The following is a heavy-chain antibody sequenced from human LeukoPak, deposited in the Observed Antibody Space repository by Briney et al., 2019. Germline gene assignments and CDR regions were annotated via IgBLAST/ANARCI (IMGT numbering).Heavy chain of an antibody. J-gene: IGHJ4*02. CDR1: GFTFSSYA. Sequence: GGSLRLSCAAPGFTFSSYAMSWVGQAPGKGLEWVSAISGSGGSTYYADSVKGRFTISRDNSKNTLYLQMNSLRAEDTAVYYCAKVKAVGAPKYYFDYWGQGTLVTVSS. V-gene: IGHV3-23*01. CDR3: AKVKAVGAPKYYFDY. CDR2: ISGSGGST. D-gene: IGHD1-26*01.